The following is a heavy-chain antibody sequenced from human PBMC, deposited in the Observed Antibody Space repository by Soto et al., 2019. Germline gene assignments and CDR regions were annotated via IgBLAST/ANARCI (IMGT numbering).Heavy chain of an antibody. D-gene: IGHD1-26*01. CDR2: INHSGNT. CDR1: GKSLSGYY. Sequence: SETLSLTCAVYGKSLSGYYWSWIRQPPGKALEWIGEINHSGNTNYNPSLKSRVTISVDTSKNQLFLNLSSVTAADTAMYYCARHHVRGRTIAGAAEFWGQGTLVTVPS. V-gene: IGHV4-34*01. CDR3: ARHHVRGRTIAGAAEF. J-gene: IGHJ4*02.